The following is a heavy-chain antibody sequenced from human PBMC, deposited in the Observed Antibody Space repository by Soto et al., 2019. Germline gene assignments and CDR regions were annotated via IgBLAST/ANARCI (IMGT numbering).Heavy chain of an antibody. CDR1: GYTFTAYA. Sequence: QVQLVQSGAEEKKPGASVKVSCKASGYTFTAYAMHWVRQAPGQRLEWMGWINAGNGNPKYSQKFQGSVTITRHTSASTAYMELSSLRSEDTAVYYCARAVAVPADFDYWGQGTLVTVSS. CDR2: INAGNGNP. CDR3: ARAVAVPADFDY. D-gene: IGHD6-19*01. V-gene: IGHV1-3*05. J-gene: IGHJ4*02.